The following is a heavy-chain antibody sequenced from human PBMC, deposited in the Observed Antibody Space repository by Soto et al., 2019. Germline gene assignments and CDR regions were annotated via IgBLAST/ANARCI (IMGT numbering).Heavy chain of an antibody. Sequence: GGSLRLACTASGFTVSSQGMHWVRQAPGKGLEWVAVVSFDGTNKNYAESVRGRFTISRDNSKNTLYLQMSSLRAEDTAVYYCANGDSSCFEYFQSWGQGTLVTVSS. V-gene: IGHV3-30*18. CDR1: GFTVSSQG. D-gene: IGHD3-22*01. CDR3: ANGDSSCFEYFQS. CDR2: VSFDGTNK. J-gene: IGHJ1*01.